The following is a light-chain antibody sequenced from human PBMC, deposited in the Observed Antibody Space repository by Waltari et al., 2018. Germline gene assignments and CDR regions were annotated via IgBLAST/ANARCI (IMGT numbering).Light chain of an antibody. J-gene: IGKJ4*01. CDR3: QQSYSAPPS. Sequence: DIQMTQSPSSLSASLGYRVTITCRASQTISTHLNWYQHRPGKVPKLLIYAATFLQSGVPSRFSGSGSGTDFTLTIRSLQPEDFVFYFCQQSYSAPPSFGGGTKVDVK. V-gene: IGKV1-39*01. CDR1: QTISTH. CDR2: AAT.